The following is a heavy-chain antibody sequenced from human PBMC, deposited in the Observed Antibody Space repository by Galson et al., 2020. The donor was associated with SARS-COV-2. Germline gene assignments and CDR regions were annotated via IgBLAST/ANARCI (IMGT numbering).Heavy chain of an antibody. J-gene: IGHJ6*02. Sequence: GASLKISCAASGFTFSSYAMHWVRQAPGKGLEWVAVISYDGSNKYYADSVKGRFTISRDNSKNTLYLQMNSLRAEDTAVYYCARSAAGSYYYGMDVWGQGTTVTVS. V-gene: IGHV3-30*04. CDR1: GFTFSSYA. D-gene: IGHD6-13*01. CDR3: ARSAAGSYYYGMDV. CDR2: ISYDGSNK.